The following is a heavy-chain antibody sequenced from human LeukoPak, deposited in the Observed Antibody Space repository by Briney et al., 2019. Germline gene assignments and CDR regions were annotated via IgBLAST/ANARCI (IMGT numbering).Heavy chain of an antibody. J-gene: IGHJ3*01. Sequence: GSLRLSRAASGFTFSSYSMNWVRQAPGKGLEWVASIKEDGREKLYVESLEGRLTIARDNAKESLHLQMRNLRVEDTAVYYCTRALGHSVLAFDVWGQGTVVIVS. CDR2: IKEDGREK. D-gene: IGHD3-16*01. V-gene: IGHV3-7*03. CDR3: TRALGHSVLAFDV. CDR1: GFTFSSYS.